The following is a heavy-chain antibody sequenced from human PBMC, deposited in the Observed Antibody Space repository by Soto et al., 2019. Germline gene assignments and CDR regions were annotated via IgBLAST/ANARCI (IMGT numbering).Heavy chain of an antibody. CDR3: ARGTYFAY. CDR2: ISAYNDHT. Sequence: QVQLVQSGAEVKKPGASVKVSCKASGYTLTTYGVSWVRQAPGQGLAWVGWISAYNDHTNYAQILQGRVTMTTDTSTITAYMELRSLRSDDTAVYYCARGTYFAYWGQGTLVTVSS. V-gene: IGHV1-18*01. CDR1: GYTLTTYG. D-gene: IGHD1-1*01. J-gene: IGHJ4*02.